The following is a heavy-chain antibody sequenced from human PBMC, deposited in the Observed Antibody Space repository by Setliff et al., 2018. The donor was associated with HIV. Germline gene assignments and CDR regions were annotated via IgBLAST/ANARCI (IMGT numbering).Heavy chain of an antibody. CDR1: GYTFKSYD. Sequence: RASVKVSCKTSGYTFKSYDINWVRQAPGQRPEWMARINAGNGNREYSPKFQGRATITADTSASTMYMELSSLRSEDTAVYYCARAGGSYSYYYYYMDVWGKGTTVTVSS. V-gene: IGHV1-3*01. CDR3: ARAGGSYSYYYYYMDV. CDR2: INAGNGNR. J-gene: IGHJ6*03. D-gene: IGHD1-26*01.